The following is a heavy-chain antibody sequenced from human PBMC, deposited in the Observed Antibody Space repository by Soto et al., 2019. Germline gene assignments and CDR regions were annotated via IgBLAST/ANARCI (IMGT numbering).Heavy chain of an antibody. D-gene: IGHD2-15*01. J-gene: IGHJ4*02. V-gene: IGHV3-23*01. CDR3: AKGRVVVVAATPFDY. CDR1: GFTFSSYA. Sequence: EVQLLESGGGLVQPGGSLRLSCAASGFTFSSYAMSWVRQAPGKGLEWVSAISGSGGSTYYADSVKGRFTISRDNSKNTLYLQMNSLRAEDTDVYYCAKGRVVVVAATPFDYWGQGTLVTVSS. CDR2: ISGSGGST.